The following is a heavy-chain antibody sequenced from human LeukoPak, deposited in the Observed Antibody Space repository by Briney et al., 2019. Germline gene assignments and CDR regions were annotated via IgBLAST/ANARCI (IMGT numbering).Heavy chain of an antibody. Sequence: SETLSLTCTVSDDSISDYYRGWIRQPPGKGLEWIGYIYYSGSTNYNPSLKSRVTISVDTSKNQFSLKLSSVTAADTAVYYCARDQGDGPDYWGQGTLVTVSS. D-gene: IGHD5-24*01. CDR2: IYYSGST. CDR3: ARDQGDGPDY. CDR1: DDSISDYY. V-gene: IGHV4-59*01. J-gene: IGHJ4*02.